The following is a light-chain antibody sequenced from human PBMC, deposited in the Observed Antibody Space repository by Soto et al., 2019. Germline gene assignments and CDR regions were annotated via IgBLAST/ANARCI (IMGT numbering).Light chain of an antibody. CDR1: QSISSW. CDR2: KAS. Sequence: DIQMTQSPSTLSASVGDRVTITCRASQSISSWLDWYQQKPGKAPKLLIYKASSVESGVPSRFSGSGSGTELTLTISSVQTDDFATYYFQQYNSYWTFGQGTKVEIK. V-gene: IGKV1-5*03. CDR3: QQYNSYWT. J-gene: IGKJ1*01.